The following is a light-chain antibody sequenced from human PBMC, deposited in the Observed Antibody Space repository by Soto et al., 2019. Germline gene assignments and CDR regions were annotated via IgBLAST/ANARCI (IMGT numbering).Light chain of an antibody. J-gene: IGKJ2*01. CDR1: QSIYNS. V-gene: IGKV3-15*01. Sequence: EVVMTQSPASLPVSPGERVTLSCRASQSIYNSLAWYQQKPGQTPRLLIYVASTRAAGLSARFRGSGSGTEFTLTISSVQSEDFAVYYCEQYQHWPPTFGQGTDLDI. CDR2: VAS. CDR3: EQYQHWPPT.